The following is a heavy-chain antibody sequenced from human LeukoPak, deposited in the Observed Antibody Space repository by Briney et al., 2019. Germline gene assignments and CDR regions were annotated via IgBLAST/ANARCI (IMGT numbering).Heavy chain of an antibody. D-gene: IGHD3-10*01. CDR1: GGSISSNY. Sequence: SETLSLTCTVSGGSISSNYWSWIRQPPGKGVVWIGYIYYSGSAYYNPSLKSRVTISVDTSKNQLSLKLSSVTAADTAVYYCARDRGGAASVDYWGQGTLVTVSS. V-gene: IGHV4-59*12. CDR3: ARDRGGAASVDY. J-gene: IGHJ4*02. CDR2: IYYSGSA.